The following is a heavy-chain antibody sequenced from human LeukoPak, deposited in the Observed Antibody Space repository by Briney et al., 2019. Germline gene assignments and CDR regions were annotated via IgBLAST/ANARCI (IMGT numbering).Heavy chain of an antibody. J-gene: IGHJ4*02. CDR3: ARANVDYDFWSCSYYFDY. Sequence: GGSLRLSCAASGFTLEEYGMSEVRQAPGNGRAWVSGINCNGGSTGYADSVKGRFTISRDHAKNSLYLQMNSLRAEDTALYYCARANVDYDFWSCSYYFDYWGQGTLVTVSS. CDR2: INCNGGST. D-gene: IGHD3-3*01. CDR1: GFTLEEYG. V-gene: IGHV3-20*04.